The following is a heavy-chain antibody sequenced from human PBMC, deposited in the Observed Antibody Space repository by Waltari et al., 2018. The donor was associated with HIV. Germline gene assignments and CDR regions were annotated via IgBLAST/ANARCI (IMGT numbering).Heavy chain of an antibody. CDR2: INHSGST. CDR3: ARGEGPGIVAQGEYYFDY. Sequence: QVQLQQWGAGLLKPSETLSLTCAVYGGSFSGYYWRWIRQPPGKGLEWIGEINHSGSTNYNPSLKSRVTISVDTSKNQFSLKLSSVTAADTAVYYCARGEGPGIVAQGEYYFDYWGQGTLVTVSS. CDR1: GGSFSGYY. V-gene: IGHV4-34*01. D-gene: IGHD2-15*01. J-gene: IGHJ4*02.